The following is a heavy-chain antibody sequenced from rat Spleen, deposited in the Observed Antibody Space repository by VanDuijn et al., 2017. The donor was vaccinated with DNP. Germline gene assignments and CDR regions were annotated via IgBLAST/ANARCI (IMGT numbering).Heavy chain of an antibody. CDR3: ATPPWEAAFAY. CDR1: GFSFSNYN. CDR2: IIYDGSRT. D-gene: IGHD1-2*01. V-gene: IGHV5S10*01. Sequence: EVQLVESGGGLVQPGRSLKLSCAAAGFSFSNYNMAWVRQAPKKGLEWVATIIYDGSRTYYRDSVKGRFTISRDNAKSTLYLQMDSLRSEDTATYYCATPPWEAAFAYWGQGTLVTVSS. J-gene: IGHJ3*01.